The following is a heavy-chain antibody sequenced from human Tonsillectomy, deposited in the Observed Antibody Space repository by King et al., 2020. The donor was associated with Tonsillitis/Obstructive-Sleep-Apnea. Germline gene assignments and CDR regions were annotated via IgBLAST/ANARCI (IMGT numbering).Heavy chain of an antibody. J-gene: IGHJ4*02. Sequence: QLVQSGAEVKKPGSSVKVSCKASGGTFSSYAISWVRQAPGQGLEWMGGIIPILDIANYAQKFQGRVTITADKSTSTAYMELSSLRSEDTAVYYCARGVITMVRGVIMHESDYWGQGTLVTVSS. V-gene: IGHV1-69*10. CDR2: IIPILDIA. D-gene: IGHD3-10*01. CDR1: GGTFSSYA. CDR3: ARGVITMVRGVIMHESDY.